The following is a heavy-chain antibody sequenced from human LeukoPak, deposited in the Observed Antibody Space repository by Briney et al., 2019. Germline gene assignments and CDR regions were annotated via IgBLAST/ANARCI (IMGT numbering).Heavy chain of an antibody. CDR2: INQDGGGK. CDR1: GFTSNNYW. J-gene: IGHJ4*02. Sequence: PGGSLRLSCAASGFTSNNYWMTWVRQAPGKGLEWVATINQDGGGKYYVDSVKGRFTISRDSAKNSLYLQMNSVTAEDTAVYYCARDVFDYWGQGTLVTVSS. CDR3: ARDVFDY. V-gene: IGHV3-7*01.